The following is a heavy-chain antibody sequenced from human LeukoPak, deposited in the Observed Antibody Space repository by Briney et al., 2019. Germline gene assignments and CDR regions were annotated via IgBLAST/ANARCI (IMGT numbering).Heavy chain of an antibody. Sequence: GGSLRLSCAASGFTFSSYAMSWVRQAPGKGLEWISAISGSGGSTYYADSVKGRFTISRGNAKNSLYLQMNSLRAEDTAVYYCARDRWGYGMDVWGQGTTVTVSS. CDR1: GFTFSSYA. CDR3: ARDRWGYGMDV. D-gene: IGHD3-16*01. CDR2: ISGSGGST. J-gene: IGHJ6*02. V-gene: IGHV3-23*01.